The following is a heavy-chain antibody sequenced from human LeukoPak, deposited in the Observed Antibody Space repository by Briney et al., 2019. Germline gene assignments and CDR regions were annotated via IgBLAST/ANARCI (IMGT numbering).Heavy chain of an antibody. V-gene: IGHV4-39*01. CDR2: IYYSGST. D-gene: IGHD2-2*01. Sequence: SETLSLTCTVSGGSISSSSYYWGWIRQPPGKGLEWIGRIYYSGSTYYNPSLKSRVPISVDTSKNQFSLKLSSVTAADTAVYYCARLAGYCSSTSCYVWPYYYYYMDVWGKGTTVTVSS. CDR1: GGSISSSSYY. CDR3: ARLAGYCSSTSCYVWPYYYYYMDV. J-gene: IGHJ6*03.